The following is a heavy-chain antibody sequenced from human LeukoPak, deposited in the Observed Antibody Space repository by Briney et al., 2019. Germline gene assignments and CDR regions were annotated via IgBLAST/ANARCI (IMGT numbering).Heavy chain of an antibody. V-gene: IGHV4-38-2*02. D-gene: IGHD2-2*01. J-gene: IGHJ4*02. CDR3: ARSGLDIVVVPADY. CDR2: IYHSGST. Sequence: SETLSLTCTVSGYSISSGYYWGWIRQPPGKGLEWIGSIYHSGSTYYNPSLKSRVTISVDTSKNQFSLKLSSVTAADTAVYYCARSGLDIVVVPADYWGQGTLVTVSS. CDR1: GYSISSGYY.